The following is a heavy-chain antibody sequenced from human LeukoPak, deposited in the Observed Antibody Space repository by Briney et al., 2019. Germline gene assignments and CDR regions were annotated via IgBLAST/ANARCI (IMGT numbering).Heavy chain of an antibody. CDR2: IKPDGGET. Sequence: PGGSLRLSCAASGFMFSNYWMNRVRQAPGKGLEWVANIKPDGGETYYVDSVKGRFTISRDNAKNSLYLQMNSLRAEDTAVYYCAASRAMAGGGQGTLVTVSS. D-gene: IGHD5-18*01. V-gene: IGHV3-7*01. J-gene: IGHJ4*02. CDR1: GFMFSNYW. CDR3: AASRAMAG.